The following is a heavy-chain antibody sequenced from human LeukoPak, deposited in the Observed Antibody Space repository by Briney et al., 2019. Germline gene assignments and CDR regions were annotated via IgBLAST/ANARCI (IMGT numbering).Heavy chain of an antibody. V-gene: IGHV3-15*01. Sequence: GWIRQPPGKGLEWIGRIKSKTDGGTTDYAAPVKGRFTISRDDSKNTLYLQMNSLKTEDTAVYYCTTDKGYYYDSSGPFDYWGQGTLVTVSS. CDR2: IKSKTDGGTT. D-gene: IGHD3-22*01. J-gene: IGHJ4*02. CDR3: TTDKGYYYDSSGPFDY.